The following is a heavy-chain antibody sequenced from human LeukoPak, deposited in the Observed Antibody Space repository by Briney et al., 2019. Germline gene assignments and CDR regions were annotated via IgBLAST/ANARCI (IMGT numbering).Heavy chain of an antibody. CDR1: GFTFNRFY. D-gene: IGHD6-6*01. V-gene: IGHV3-64D*06. CDR3: VKDRSMAAPNNDFFDS. Sequence: GGSLRLSCSASGFTFNRFYLHWVRQAPGKGLEFVSHISSNGATTYYADSVKGRFTISRDNSKNTLYLQMSSLRADDTAVYYCVKDRSMAAPNNDFFDSWGQGALVTVSS. J-gene: IGHJ4*02. CDR2: ISSNGATT.